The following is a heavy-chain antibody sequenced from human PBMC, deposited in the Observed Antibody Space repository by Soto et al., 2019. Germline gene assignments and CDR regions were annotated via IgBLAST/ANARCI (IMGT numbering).Heavy chain of an antibody. CDR3: ARDTTIVPRAFDI. V-gene: IGHV4-31*03. CDR1: GDSISRGHYY. CDR2: IYYIGTT. J-gene: IGHJ3*02. D-gene: IGHD1-26*01. Sequence: PSETLSLTCTLSGDSISRGHYYWSWIRQHPGKGLELIGYIYYIGTTYYHPSLKSRLTISVDTSKNHLSLKLSSVTYADTAVYYCARDTTIVPRAFDIWGQGAKVTVSS.